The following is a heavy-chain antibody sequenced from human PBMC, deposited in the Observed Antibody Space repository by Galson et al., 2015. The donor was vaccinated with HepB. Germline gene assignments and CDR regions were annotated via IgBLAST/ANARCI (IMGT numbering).Heavy chain of an antibody. J-gene: IGHJ4*02. D-gene: IGHD6-13*01. Sequence: SLRLSCAASGFTFSSYAMSWVRQAPGKGLEWVSAISGSGGSTYYADSVKGRFTISRDNSKNTLYLQMNSLRAEDTAVYYCARVAAAGTKTPYFDYWGQGTLVTVSS. CDR3: ARVAAAGTKTPYFDY. V-gene: IGHV3-23*01. CDR2: ISGSGGST. CDR1: GFTFSSYA.